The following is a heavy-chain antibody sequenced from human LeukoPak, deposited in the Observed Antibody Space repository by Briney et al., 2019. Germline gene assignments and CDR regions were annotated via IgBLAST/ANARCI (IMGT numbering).Heavy chain of an antibody. CDR2: ISHDGSVN. Sequence: GGSLRLSCLASGFRFREIAMHWVRQAPGRGLEWLAMISHDGSVNYYADSVRGRFTVSRDNAKSTLYPHMDGLRPDDTAVYFCARDRRSLGGTSLENWGQGTLVTVSA. V-gene: IGHV3-30*04. CDR3: ARDRRSLGGTSLEN. J-gene: IGHJ4*02. CDR1: GFRFREIA. D-gene: IGHD2-15*01.